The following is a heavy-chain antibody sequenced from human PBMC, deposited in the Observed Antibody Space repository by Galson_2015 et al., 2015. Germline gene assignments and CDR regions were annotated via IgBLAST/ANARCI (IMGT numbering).Heavy chain of an antibody. Sequence: GWIRQAPGKGLEWVGRIKSKTDGGTTDYAAPVKGRFTISRDDSKNTLYLQMNSLKTEDTAVYYCTTSDDAFDIWGQGTMVTVSS. J-gene: IGHJ3*02. CDR2: IKSKTDGGTT. CDR3: TTSDDAFDI. V-gene: IGHV3-15*01.